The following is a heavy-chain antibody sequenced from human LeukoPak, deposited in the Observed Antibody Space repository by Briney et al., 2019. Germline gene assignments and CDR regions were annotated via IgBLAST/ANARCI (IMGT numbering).Heavy chain of an antibody. CDR2: ISSSGSTI. J-gene: IGHJ4*02. D-gene: IGHD3-10*01. Sequence: GGSLSLSCAASGFTFSSYEMNWVRQPPGKGLEWVSSISSSGSTIYYADSVKGRFTVSRDNAKNSLYLQMNSLRAEDTAVYYCARHYYGSGSFYDHWGQGTLVTVSS. CDR3: ARHYYGSGSFYDH. CDR1: GFTFSSYE. V-gene: IGHV3-48*03.